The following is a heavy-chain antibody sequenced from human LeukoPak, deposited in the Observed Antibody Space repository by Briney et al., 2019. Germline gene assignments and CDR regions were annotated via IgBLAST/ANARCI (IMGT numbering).Heavy chain of an antibody. V-gene: IGHV3-30*02. CDR3: AKDRDDYGDDC. D-gene: IGHD4-17*01. J-gene: IGHJ4*02. CDR1: GFTFTDFG. Sequence: GGSLRLSRAASGFTFTDFGMHWVRQAPGKGLDWVSHIRRDGRSKFYAESVKGRFTISRDNSKNTLYLQMNSLRAEDTAVYYCAKDRDDYGDDCWGQGILVTVST. CDR2: IRRDGRSK.